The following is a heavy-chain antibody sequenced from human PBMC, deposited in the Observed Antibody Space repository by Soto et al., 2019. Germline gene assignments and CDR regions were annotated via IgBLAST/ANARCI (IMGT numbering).Heavy chain of an antibody. CDR3: ATGYSYAPFDP. Sequence: HPGGSLRLSCAASGFTFSSYAMSWVRQAPGKGLEWISGISGSGDSTYYADSVKGRFTISRDNSKNTLYLQMNSLRAEDTAVYYCATGYSYAPFDPWGQGTLVTVSS. CDR1: GFTFSSYA. D-gene: IGHD5-18*01. CDR2: ISGSGDST. J-gene: IGHJ5*02. V-gene: IGHV3-23*01.